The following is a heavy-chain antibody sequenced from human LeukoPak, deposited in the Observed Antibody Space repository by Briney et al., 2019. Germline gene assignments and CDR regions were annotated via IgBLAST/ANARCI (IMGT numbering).Heavy chain of an antibody. CDR3: SKGRGVLITAAANYS. V-gene: IGHV3-23*01. J-gene: IGHJ3*02. D-gene: IGHD6-13*01. CDR1: GFTFSSYA. Sequence: GGSLRLSCAASGFTFSSYAMSWVRQAPGKGLEWVSGISGSGGSTYYADSVKGRFTISRDNSKNTLYLQMNSLRAEDTAVYYCSKGRGVLITAAANYSWRQRLMVAVSS. CDR2: ISGSGGST.